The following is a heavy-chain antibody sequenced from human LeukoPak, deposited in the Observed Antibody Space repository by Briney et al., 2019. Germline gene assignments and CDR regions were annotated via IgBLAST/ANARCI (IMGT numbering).Heavy chain of an antibody. CDR3: AREQHGNWFDP. V-gene: IGHV3-53*01. J-gene: IGHJ5*02. Sequence: GSLRLSCAASGFTVSSNYMSWVRQAPGKGLEWVSVIYSGGSTYYADSVKGRFTISRDNSKNTLYLQMNSLRAEDTAVYYCAREQHGNWFDPWGQGTLVTVSS. CDR2: IYSGGST. CDR1: GFTVSSNY. D-gene: IGHD1-1*01.